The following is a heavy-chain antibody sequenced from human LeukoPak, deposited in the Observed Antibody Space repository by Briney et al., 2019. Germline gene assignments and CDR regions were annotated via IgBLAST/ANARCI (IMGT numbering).Heavy chain of an antibody. J-gene: IGHJ3*02. V-gene: IGHV1-69*06. CDR3: ASPPRVAAAGTPSGDAFDI. CDR2: IIPIFGTA. CDR1: GGTLSSYA. Sequence: GASVKVSCKASGGTLSSYAISWVRQAPGQGLEWMGGIIPIFGTANYAQKFQGRVTITADKSTSTAYMELSSLRSEDTAVYYCASPPRVAAAGTPSGDAFDIWGQGTMVTVSS. D-gene: IGHD6-13*01.